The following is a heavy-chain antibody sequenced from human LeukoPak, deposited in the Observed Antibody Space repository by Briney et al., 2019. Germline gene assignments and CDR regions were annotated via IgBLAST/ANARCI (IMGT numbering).Heavy chain of an antibody. V-gene: IGHV4-61*01. CDR1: GGSVSSGSYY. CDR3: ARASSGWRIDY. D-gene: IGHD6-19*01. Sequence: PSETLSLTCTVSGGSVSSGSYYWSWIRQPPGKGLEWIGYIYYSGSTNYNPSLKSRVTISVDTSKNQFSLKLSSVTAADTAVYYCARASSGWRIDYWGQRTLVTVSS. J-gene: IGHJ4*02. CDR2: IYYSGST.